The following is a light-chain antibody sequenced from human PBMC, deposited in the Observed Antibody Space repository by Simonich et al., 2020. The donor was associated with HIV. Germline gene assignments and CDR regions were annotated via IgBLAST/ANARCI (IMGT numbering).Light chain of an antibody. V-gene: IGLV2-8*01. CDR2: EVN. J-gene: IGLJ2*01. CDR3: SSYVGTNTV. CDR1: SSDIGAFNY. Sequence: QSALTQPPSASGSPGQSVTISCTGTSSDIGAFNYVSWYQHHPGKAPQLMIYEVNKRPSGVPHRFSGSKSGNTASLTVSGLQAEDEADYYCSSYVGTNTVFGGGTKLTVL.